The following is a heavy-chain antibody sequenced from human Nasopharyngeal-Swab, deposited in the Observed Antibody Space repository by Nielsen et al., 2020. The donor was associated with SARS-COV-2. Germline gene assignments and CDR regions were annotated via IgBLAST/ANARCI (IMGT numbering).Heavy chain of an antibody. CDR1: GGSISSYY. Sequence: SETLSLTCTVPGGSISSYYWSWIRQPAGKGLEWIGYIYYSGSTYYNPSLKSRVTISVDTSKNQFSLKLSSVTAADTAVYYCARDGRYCSGGSCYHAAFDIWGQGTMVTVSS. CDR3: ARDGRYCSGGSCYHAAFDI. J-gene: IGHJ3*02. D-gene: IGHD2-15*01. V-gene: IGHV4-59*06. CDR2: IYYSGST.